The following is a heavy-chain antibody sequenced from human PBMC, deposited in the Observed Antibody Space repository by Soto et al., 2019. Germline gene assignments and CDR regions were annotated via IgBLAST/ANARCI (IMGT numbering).Heavy chain of an antibody. D-gene: IGHD3-22*01. CDR2: IYHSGST. V-gene: IGHV4-30-2*01. CDR1: GGSISSGGYS. CDR3: ARVNYYDSSGYLDY. J-gene: IGHJ4*02. Sequence: SETLSLTCAVSGGSISSGGYSWSWIRQPPGKGLEWIGYIYHSGSTYYNPSLKSRVTISVDRSKNQFSLKLSSVTAADTAVYYCARVNYYDSSGYLDYWGQGTMVTVSS.